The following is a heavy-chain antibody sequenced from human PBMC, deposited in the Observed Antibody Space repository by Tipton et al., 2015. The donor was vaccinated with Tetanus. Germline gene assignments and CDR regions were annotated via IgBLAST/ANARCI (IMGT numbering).Heavy chain of an antibody. J-gene: IGHJ5*02. Sequence: TLSLTCAVYGGSFSGYYWSWIRQPPGKGLEWIGEINHGGNANYNPSLKSRVTISIDTSNNQFSLNLSSVTAADTAVYYCVRAGRYCSGTNCPAWRRFDPWGQGTLVTVSS. CDR3: VRAGRYCSGTNCPAWRRFDP. V-gene: IGHV4-34*01. CDR1: GGSFSGYY. D-gene: IGHD2-2*01. CDR2: INHGGNA.